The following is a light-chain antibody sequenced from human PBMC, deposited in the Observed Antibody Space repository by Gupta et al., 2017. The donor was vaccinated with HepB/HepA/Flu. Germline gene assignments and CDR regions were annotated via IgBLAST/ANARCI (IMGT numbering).Light chain of an antibody. Sequence: QSALTQPASVAGSPGQSITISCTGTSSDVGGYNSVSWDQQHPGKAPKLMIYDVSNRPAGVSNRFSGSKSGNTASLTISGLQAEDEADYYCSSYTSSSPVVFGGGTKLTVL. V-gene: IGLV2-14*03. CDR3: SSYTSSSPVV. J-gene: IGLJ2*01. CDR2: DVS. CDR1: SSDVGGYNS.